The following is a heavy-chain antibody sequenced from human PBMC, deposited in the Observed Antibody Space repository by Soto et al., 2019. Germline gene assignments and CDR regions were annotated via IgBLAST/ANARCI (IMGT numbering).Heavy chain of an antibody. CDR3: ASYSGYDLNYYYYYMDV. V-gene: IGHV4-34*01. CDR2: INHSGST. J-gene: IGHJ6*03. D-gene: IGHD5-12*01. Sequence: SETLSLTCAVYGGSFSGYYWSWIRQPPGKGLEWIGEINHSGSTNYNPSLKSRVTISVDTSKNQFSLKLSSVTAADTAVYYCASYSGYDLNYYYYYMDVWGKGTTVTVSS. CDR1: GGSFSGYY.